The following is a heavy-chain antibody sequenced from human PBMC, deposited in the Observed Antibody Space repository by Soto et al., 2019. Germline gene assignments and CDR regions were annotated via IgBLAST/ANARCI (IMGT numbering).Heavy chain of an antibody. Sequence: QVQLVESGGGVVQPGRSLRLSCAASGFTFSSYGMHWVRQAPGKGLEWVAVISYDGSNKYYADSVKGRFTISRDNSKNTLYLQMNSLRAEDTAVYYCAKDKYSSSSGWAGSFDYWGQGTLVTVSS. CDR1: GFTFSSYG. D-gene: IGHD6-6*01. CDR2: ISYDGSNK. J-gene: IGHJ4*02. V-gene: IGHV3-30*18. CDR3: AKDKYSSSSGWAGSFDY.